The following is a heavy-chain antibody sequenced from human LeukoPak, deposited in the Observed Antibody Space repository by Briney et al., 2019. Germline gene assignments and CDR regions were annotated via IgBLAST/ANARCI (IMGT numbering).Heavy chain of an antibody. Sequence: GALRPSCAASGFTFSSYEMNWVRQAPGKGLEWIGSIYYSGSTYYNPSLKRRVTISVDTSKNQFSLKLRSVTAADTAVYYCARISSSNWYNERGAFDVWGQGTMVTVSS. CDR2: IYYSGST. CDR1: GFTFSSYE. CDR3: ARISSSNWYNERGAFDV. D-gene: IGHD6-13*01. V-gene: IGHV4-39*07. J-gene: IGHJ3*01.